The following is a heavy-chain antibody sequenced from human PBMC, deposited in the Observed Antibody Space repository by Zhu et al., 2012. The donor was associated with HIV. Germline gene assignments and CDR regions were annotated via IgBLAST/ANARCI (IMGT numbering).Heavy chain of an antibody. V-gene: IGHV1-2*02. Sequence: QVQLVQAGGGVKKPGASVTLSCKTADEDVFDAAYMHWVRQAPGQTFEWLGWMKPVTGAVNYARKFQGRVSFYRTRELGIAYMDLRNLRFDDTAVYFCARRQRATSAVTSGGFFFDLWGRGSRVIVSS. D-gene: IGHD4-17*01. CDR1: DEDVFDAAY. CDR2: MKPVTGAV. CDR3: ARRQRATSAVTSGGFFFDL. J-gene: IGHJ2*01.